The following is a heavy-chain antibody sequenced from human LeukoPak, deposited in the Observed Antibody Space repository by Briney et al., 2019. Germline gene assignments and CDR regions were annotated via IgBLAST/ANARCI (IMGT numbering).Heavy chain of an antibody. D-gene: IGHD3-16*01. CDR2: IYYSGST. CDR1: GGSISSGGYY. J-gene: IGHJ6*02. CDR3: ARAQRGTYYYYGMDV. V-gene: IGHV4-61*08. Sequence: SETLSLTCTVSGGSISSGGYYWSWIRQPPGKGLEWIGYIYYSGSTNYNPSLKSRVTISVDTSKNQFSLKLSSVTAADTAVYYCARAQRGTYYYYGMDVWGQGTTVTVSS.